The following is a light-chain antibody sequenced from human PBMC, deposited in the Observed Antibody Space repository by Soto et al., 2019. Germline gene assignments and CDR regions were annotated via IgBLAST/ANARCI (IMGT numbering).Light chain of an antibody. J-gene: IGLJ2*01. Sequence: ALTQPASVSGSPGQSITISCTGTSSDVGGYNSVSWYQQHPGKAPKVMIYDVSNRPSGGSNRFSGSKSGNTASLTISGLQAEDEADYYCGSYTSSSTLVFGGGTKVTVL. CDR1: SSDVGGYNS. V-gene: IGLV2-14*01. CDR3: GSYTSSSTLV. CDR2: DVS.